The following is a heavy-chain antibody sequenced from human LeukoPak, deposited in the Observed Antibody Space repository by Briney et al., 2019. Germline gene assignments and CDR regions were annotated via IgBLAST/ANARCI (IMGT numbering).Heavy chain of an antibody. CDR2: IYTSGST. Sequence: SETLSLTCTVSGGSISSYYWSWIRQPAGKGLEWLGRIYTSGSTKYNPSLKSRVTISVDTSKNHFSLKLSPWTAADTAVYYCAREGGLNDFWSGYYDAFDIWGQRTTVTVSS. D-gene: IGHD3-3*01. CDR3: AREGGLNDFWSGYYDAFDI. V-gene: IGHV4-4*07. J-gene: IGHJ3*02. CDR1: GGSISSYY.